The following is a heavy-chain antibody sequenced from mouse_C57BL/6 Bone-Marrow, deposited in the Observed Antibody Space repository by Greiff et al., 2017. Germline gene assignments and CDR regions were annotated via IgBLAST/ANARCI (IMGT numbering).Heavy chain of an antibody. J-gene: IGHJ3*01. Sequence: EVKLMESGPELVKPGASVKISCKASGYSFTGYYMNWVKQSPEKSLEWIGEINPSTGGTTYNQKFKAKATLTVDKSSSTAYMQLKSLTSEDSAAYYCARSLYGYDPVAYWGQGTLVTVSA. CDR2: INPSTGGT. CDR1: GYSFTGYY. D-gene: IGHD2-2*01. V-gene: IGHV1-42*01. CDR3: ARSLYGYDPVAY.